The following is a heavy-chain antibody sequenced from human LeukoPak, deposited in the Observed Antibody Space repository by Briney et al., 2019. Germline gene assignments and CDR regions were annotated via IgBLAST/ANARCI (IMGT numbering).Heavy chain of an antibody. CDR1: GGSISSYY. J-gene: IGHJ4*02. D-gene: IGHD6-13*01. CDR2: IYYSGST. CDR3: ARQERRSGSSWFFH. V-gene: IGHV4-59*08. Sequence: SETLSLTCTVSGGSISSYYWSWIRQPPGKGLEWIGYIYYSGSTNYNPSLKSRVTISVDTSKNQFSLKLSSVTAADTAVYYCARQERRSGSSWFFHWGQGTLVTVSS.